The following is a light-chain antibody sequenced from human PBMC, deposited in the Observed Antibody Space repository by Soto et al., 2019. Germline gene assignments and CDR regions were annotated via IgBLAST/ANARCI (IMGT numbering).Light chain of an antibody. J-gene: IGKJ1*01. Sequence: EIVLTQSPDTLSLSPGERATLSCRASQSVSSDYLVWYQQKPGQAPRLLIYGASRRATGIPDRFSGSGSGTDFILTISRLEPEDFAVYYCHQYGSSAWTFGQGTKVDIK. V-gene: IGKV3-20*01. CDR2: GAS. CDR3: HQYGSSAWT. CDR1: QSVSSDY.